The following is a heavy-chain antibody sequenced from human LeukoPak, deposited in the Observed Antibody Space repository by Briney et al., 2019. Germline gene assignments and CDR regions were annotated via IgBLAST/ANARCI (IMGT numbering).Heavy chain of an antibody. CDR1: GYTFNSYG. CDR3: AVAPGDY. CDR2: ISAYNGHT. Sequence: GASVKVSCKASGYTFNSYGISWVRQAPGQGLEWMGWISAYNGHTNYAQKFQGRVTMTTDTSTSTAYMELSRLTSDDTAIFYCAVAPGDYWGQGTLVTVSS. J-gene: IGHJ4*02. V-gene: IGHV1-18*01. D-gene: IGHD2-21*01.